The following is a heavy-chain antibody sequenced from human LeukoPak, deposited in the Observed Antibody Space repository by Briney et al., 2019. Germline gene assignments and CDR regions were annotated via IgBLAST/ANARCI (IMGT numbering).Heavy chain of an antibody. CDR1: GGTFTSYA. V-gene: IGHV1-69*13. J-gene: IGHJ4*02. D-gene: IGHD2/OR15-2a*01. CDR3: ARADRHSMPFNY. Sequence: SVKVSCKASGGTFTSYAISWVRQAPGQGLKWMGGIIPIFGTANYAQKFKVRVTITADESTSTAYMELRILRSEDTAVYYCARADRHSMPFNYWGQGTLVTVSS. CDR2: IIPIFGTA.